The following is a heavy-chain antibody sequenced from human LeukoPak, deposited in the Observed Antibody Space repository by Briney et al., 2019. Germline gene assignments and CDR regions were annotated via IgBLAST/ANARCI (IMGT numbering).Heavy chain of an antibody. D-gene: IGHD3-10*01. CDR3: ARDRFPMVRGVISDAFDI. CDR1: GFTFSSYS. J-gene: IGHJ3*02. Sequence: PGGSLRLSCAASGFTFSSYSMNWVRQAPGKGLEWVSSISSSSSYIYYADSVKGRFTISRDNAKNSLYLQMNSLRAEDTAVYYCARDRFPMVRGVISDAFDIWGQGTMVTVSS. CDR2: ISSSSSYI. V-gene: IGHV3-21*01.